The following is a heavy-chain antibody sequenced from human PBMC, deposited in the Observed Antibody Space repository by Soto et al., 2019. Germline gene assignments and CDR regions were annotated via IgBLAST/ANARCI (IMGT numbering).Heavy chain of an antibody. CDR1: GFNLRDQA. J-gene: IGHJ4*02. V-gene: IGHV3-23*01. CDR3: AKNYTGG. Sequence: GGSLRLSCTASGFNLRDQALSWVRQAPGGGLEWVSGISGMEDRTNYADFVKGRFFISKDRAKNTLNLQMNGLRDDDTAVYYCAKNYTGGWGQGTQVTVSS. D-gene: IGHD1-7*01. CDR2: ISGMEDRT.